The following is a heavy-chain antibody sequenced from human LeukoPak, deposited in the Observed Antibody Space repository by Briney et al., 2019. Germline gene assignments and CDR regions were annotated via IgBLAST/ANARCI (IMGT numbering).Heavy chain of an antibody. V-gene: IGHV3-23*01. J-gene: IGHJ4*02. CDR3: AKSDCASDGCKLLNY. CDR1: GFMFSQHT. CDR2: ISGSGDAT. Sequence: PGGPLRLSCAVSGFMFSQHTMSWVRQAPGKRLEWVSSISGSGDATRYADSVMGRFTISRDNAKNTLSLQMNSLRAEDTAVYYCAKSDCASDGCKLLNYWGQGTLVTASS. D-gene: IGHD3-10*01.